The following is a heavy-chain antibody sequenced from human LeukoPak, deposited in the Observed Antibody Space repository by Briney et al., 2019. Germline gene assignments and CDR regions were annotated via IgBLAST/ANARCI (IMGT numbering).Heavy chain of an antibody. Sequence: GGSLRLSCSASGFTFSRYAMNWVRQAPGKGLEWVASIGGAGYYIYYADSVKGRFTISRDNAKNSLYLQMSSLKVEDAAVYYCQCWNPYYWGQGTLVTVSS. J-gene: IGHJ4*02. CDR2: IGGAGYYI. CDR3: QCWNPYY. V-gene: IGHV3-21*01. CDR1: GFTFSRYA. D-gene: IGHD1-1*01.